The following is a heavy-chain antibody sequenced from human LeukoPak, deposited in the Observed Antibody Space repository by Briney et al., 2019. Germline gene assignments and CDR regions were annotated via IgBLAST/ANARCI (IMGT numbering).Heavy chain of an antibody. CDR3: ARQGYGYDY. CDR1: GVSFSGYY. CDR2: INHSGST. V-gene: IGHV4-34*01. J-gene: IGHJ4*02. D-gene: IGHD4-17*01. Sequence: SETLSLTCAVYGVSFSGYYWSWIRQPPGKGLEWIGEINHSGSTNYNPSLKSRVTLSVDTSKNPFSLKLSSVTAADTAVYYCARQGYGYDYWGQGTLVTVSS.